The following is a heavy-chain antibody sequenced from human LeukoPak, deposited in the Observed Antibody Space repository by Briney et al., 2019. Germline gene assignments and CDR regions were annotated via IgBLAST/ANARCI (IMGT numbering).Heavy chain of an antibody. V-gene: IGHV4-61*01. CDR1: GGSISNSNYC. CDR2: IDYSGST. Sequence: PSETLSLTCTVSGGSISNSNYCWSWIRQPPGKGLEWIGYIDYSGSTNYNPSLKSRVTISVDTSKDQFSLKLSSVTAADTAVYYCARDSSAYGDYVPNYYYYGMDVWGQGTTVTVSS. CDR3: ARDSSAYGDYVPNYYYYGMDV. D-gene: IGHD4-17*01. J-gene: IGHJ6*02.